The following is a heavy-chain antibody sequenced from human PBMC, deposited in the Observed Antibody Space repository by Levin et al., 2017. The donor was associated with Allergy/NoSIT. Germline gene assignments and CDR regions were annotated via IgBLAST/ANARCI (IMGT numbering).Heavy chain of an antibody. CDR3: AKNWVCGGDCGIRSHWFDP. V-gene: IGHV3-23*01. Sequence: GESLKISCAASGFTFSSYAMSWVRQAPGKGLEWVSAISGSGGSTYYADSVKGRFTISRDNSKNTLYLQMNSLRAEDTAVYYCAKNWVCGGDCGIRSHWFDPWGQGTLVTVSS. J-gene: IGHJ5*02. CDR1: GFTFSSYA. CDR2: ISGSGGST. D-gene: IGHD2-21*02.